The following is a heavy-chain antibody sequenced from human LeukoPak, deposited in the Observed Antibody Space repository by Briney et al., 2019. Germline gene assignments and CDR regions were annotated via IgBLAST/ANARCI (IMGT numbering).Heavy chain of an antibody. V-gene: IGHV1-69*06. CDR3: ASGTTDIVVVPATLRNYYFDY. J-gene: IGHJ4*02. D-gene: IGHD2-2*01. Sequence: ASVKVSCKASGGTFSSYAISWVRQAPGQGLEWMGGIIPMFGTAKYAQKFQGRVTITADKSTSTAYMELSSLRSEDTAVYYCASGTTDIVVVPATLRNYYFDYWGQGTLVTVSS. CDR1: GGTFSSYA. CDR2: IIPMFGTA.